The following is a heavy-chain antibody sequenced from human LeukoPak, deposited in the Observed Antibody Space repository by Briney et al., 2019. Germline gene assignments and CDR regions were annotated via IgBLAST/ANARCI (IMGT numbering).Heavy chain of an antibody. CDR2: ISAYNGNT. V-gene: IGHV1-18*01. CDR1: GYTFTSYG. CDR3: ARGGSGTAALYAWFDP. Sequence: ASVTVSCKASGYTFTSYGISWVREAPGQGLEWMGWISAYNGNTNYAQKLQGRVTMTTDTSTSTAYMELRSLRSDDTAVYYCARGGSGTAALYAWFDPWGQGTLVTVSS. J-gene: IGHJ5*02. D-gene: IGHD2-2*01.